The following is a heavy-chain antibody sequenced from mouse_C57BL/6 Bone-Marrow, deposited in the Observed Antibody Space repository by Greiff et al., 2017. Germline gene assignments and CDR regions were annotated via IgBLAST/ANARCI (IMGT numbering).Heavy chain of an antibody. J-gene: IGHJ1*03. V-gene: IGHV10-3*01. CDR3: VRGVGRRWYFDV. CDR1: GFTFNTYA. D-gene: IGHD1-1*02. Sequence: EVQGVESGGGLVQPKGSLKLSCAASGFTFNTYAMHWVRQAPGKGLEWVARIRSKSSNYATSYADSVKDRFTISSDDSQSMLYLQMNNLKTEDTAVYYCVRGVGRRWYFDVWGTGARVAVCS. CDR2: IRSKSSNYAT.